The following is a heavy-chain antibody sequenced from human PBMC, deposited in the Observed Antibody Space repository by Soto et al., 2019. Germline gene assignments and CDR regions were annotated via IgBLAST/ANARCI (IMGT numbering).Heavy chain of an antibody. V-gene: IGHV1-24*01. Sequence: ASVKVSCKVSGYTLTELSMHWVRQAPGKGLEWMGGFDPEDGETIYAQKFQGRVTMTEDTSTDTTYMELSSLRSEDTAVYYCATPFSPLLVGAKGGYYYGMDVWGQGTTVTVSS. CDR1: GYTLTELS. J-gene: IGHJ6*02. CDR2: FDPEDGET. CDR3: ATPFSPLLVGAKGGYYYGMDV. D-gene: IGHD1-26*01.